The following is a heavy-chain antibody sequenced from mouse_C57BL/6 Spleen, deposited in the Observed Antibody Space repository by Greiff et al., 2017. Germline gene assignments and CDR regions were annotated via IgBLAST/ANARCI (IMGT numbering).Heavy chain of an antibody. J-gene: IGHJ4*01. D-gene: IGHD2-5*01. CDR2: INPYNGGT. V-gene: IGHV1-19*01. Sequence: VQLKESGPVLVKPGASVKMSCKASGYTFTDYYMNWVKQSHGKSLEWIGVINPYNGGTSYNQKFKGKATLTVDKSSSTAYMELNSLTSEGSAVYYCARNSNYVAYAMDYWGQGTSVTVSS. CDR3: ARNSNYVAYAMDY. CDR1: GYTFTDYY.